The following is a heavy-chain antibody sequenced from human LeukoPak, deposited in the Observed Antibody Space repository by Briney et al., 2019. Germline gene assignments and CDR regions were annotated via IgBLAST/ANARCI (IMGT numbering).Heavy chain of an antibody. CDR2: IYTSGST. V-gene: IGHV4-4*07. Sequence: PSETLSLTCTVSGGSISSYYWSWIRQPAGKGLEWIGRIYTSGSTNYNPSLKSRVTMSVDTSKNQFSLKLSSVTAADTAVYYCARVGSVRYCSSTSCFARAGYFDYWGQGTLVTVSS. CDR1: GGSISSYY. J-gene: IGHJ4*02. CDR3: ARVGSVRYCSSTSCFARAGYFDY. D-gene: IGHD2-2*01.